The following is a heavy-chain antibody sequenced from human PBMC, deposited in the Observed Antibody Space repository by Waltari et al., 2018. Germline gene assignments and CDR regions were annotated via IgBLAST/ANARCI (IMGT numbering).Heavy chain of an antibody. CDR2: IIPIFGTA. CDR3: ASSPSIGYSGYVLSH. D-gene: IGHD5-12*01. Sequence: QVQLVQSGAEVKKPGSSVKVYCQASGGTFSSYAISWVRQSPGQGLEWMGGIIPIFGTANYAQKFQGKVTITADESTSTAYMELSSLRSEDTAVYYCASSPSIGYSGYVLSHWGQGTLVTVSS. V-gene: IGHV1-69*13. J-gene: IGHJ4*02. CDR1: GGTFSSYA.